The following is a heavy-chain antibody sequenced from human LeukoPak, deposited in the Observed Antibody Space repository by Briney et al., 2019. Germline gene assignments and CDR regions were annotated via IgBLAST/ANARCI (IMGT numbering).Heavy chain of an antibody. V-gene: IGHV3-53*01. Sequence: GGSLRLSCAASGFTFSSYAMSWVRQAPGKGLEWVSVIYSGGSTYYADSVKGRFTISRDNSKNTLYLQMNSLRAEDTAVYYCARDPYGRGWFDPWGQGTLVTVSS. CDR1: GFTFSSYA. D-gene: IGHD4-17*01. CDR2: IYSGGST. J-gene: IGHJ5*02. CDR3: ARDPYGRGWFDP.